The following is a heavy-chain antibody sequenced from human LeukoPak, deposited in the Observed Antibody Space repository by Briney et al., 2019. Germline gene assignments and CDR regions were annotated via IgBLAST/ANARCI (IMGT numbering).Heavy chain of an antibody. CDR1: GGSISGYY. CDR2: IYSTGIT. J-gene: IGHJ4*01. CDR3: ERFIGSSGYYDY. D-gene: IGHD3-22*01. Sequence: SETLSLTCTVSGGSISGYYWSWIRQPPGKGLELIGYIYSTGITDYNPSLTSRVTISVDTSKNQFSLKLSSVTAADTAVYYCERFIGSSGYYDYWGHGTMVTVPS. V-gene: IGHV4-59*01.